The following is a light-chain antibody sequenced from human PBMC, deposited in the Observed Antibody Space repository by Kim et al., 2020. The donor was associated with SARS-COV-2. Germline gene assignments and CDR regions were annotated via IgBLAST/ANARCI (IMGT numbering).Light chain of an antibody. CDR1: KLGHKY. J-gene: IGLJ2*01. CDR2: QDS. Sequence: VSPGQTASITCAGDKLGHKYACWYQQKPGQSPVLVIYQDSKRPSRIPERFSGSNSGNTATLTISGTQAMDEADYYCQAWDSSSVVFGGGTQLTVL. V-gene: IGLV3-1*01. CDR3: QAWDSSSVV.